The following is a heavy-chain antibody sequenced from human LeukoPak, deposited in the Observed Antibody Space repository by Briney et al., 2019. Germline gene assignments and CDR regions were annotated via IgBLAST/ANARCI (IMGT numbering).Heavy chain of an antibody. CDR2: IIGSGGST. CDR1: GFTFSSYA. J-gene: IGHJ4*02. Sequence: GGSLRLSCAASGFTFSSYAMSWVRQAPGKGLEWVSAIIGSGGSTYYADSVKGRFTISRDNSKNTLYLQMNSLRAEDTAVYYCAKAFYDFCRLDYWGQGTLVTVSS. D-gene: IGHD3-3*01. V-gene: IGHV3-23*01. CDR3: AKAFYDFCRLDY.